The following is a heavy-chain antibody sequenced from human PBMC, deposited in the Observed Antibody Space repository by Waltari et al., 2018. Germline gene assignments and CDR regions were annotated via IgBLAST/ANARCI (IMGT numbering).Heavy chain of an antibody. CDR3: ARDYSFDYGMDV. CDR1: GITVSSNY. V-gene: IGHV3-66*02. J-gene: IGHJ6*02. CDR2: IYSGGST. Sequence: EVQLVESGGGLVQPGGSLSLSCAASGITVSSNYMSWVRQAPGKGLEWVAVIYSGGSTYYADSVKGRFTISRDNSKNTLYLQMNSLRAEDTAVYYCARDYSFDYGMDVWGQGTTVTVSS. D-gene: IGHD4-4*01.